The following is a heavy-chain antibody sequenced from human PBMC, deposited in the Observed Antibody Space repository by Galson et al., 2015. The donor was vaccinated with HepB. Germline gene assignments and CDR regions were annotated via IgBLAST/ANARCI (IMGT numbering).Heavy chain of an antibody. Sequence: QSGAEVKKPGESLKISCKASGHSFTNYWIGWVRQMPGKGLEWMGIIYPDDSDTRYSPSFQGQVTISADKSNSTAYLQWSSLKASDTAMYYCAKRREGVTPDYWGQGTLVTVSS. D-gene: IGHD3-10*01. V-gene: IGHV5-51*01. CDR2: IYPDDSDT. CDR3: AKRREGVTPDY. CDR1: GHSFTNYW. J-gene: IGHJ4*02.